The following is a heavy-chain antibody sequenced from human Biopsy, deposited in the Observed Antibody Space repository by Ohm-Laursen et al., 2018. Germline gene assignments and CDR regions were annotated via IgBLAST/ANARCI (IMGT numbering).Heavy chain of an antibody. CDR1: GFTFNRSA. CDR3: ASRPNCGGDCSSGFDY. J-gene: IGHJ4*02. CDR2: IVVGGGNT. Sequence: VKVSCKASGFTFNRSAMQWVRQARGQRLEWIGWIVVGGGNTNYAQKFQERVTITRDMSTSTAYMELSSLRSEDTAVYYCASRPNCGGDCSSGFDYWGQGTLVTVSS. D-gene: IGHD2-21*02. V-gene: IGHV1-58*02.